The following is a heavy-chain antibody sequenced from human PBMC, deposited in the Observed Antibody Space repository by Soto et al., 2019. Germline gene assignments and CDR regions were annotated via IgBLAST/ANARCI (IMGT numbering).Heavy chain of an antibody. CDR3: ARSRRILTGTSHFDY. D-gene: IGHD3-9*01. Sequence: GGSLRLSCAASGFTVSSNYMSWVRQAPGKGLEWVSVIYSGGSTYYADSVKGRFFISRDNSKNTLYLQMNSLRAEDTAVYYCARSRRILTGTSHFDYWGQGTLVTVSS. CDR2: IYSGGST. J-gene: IGHJ4*02. V-gene: IGHV3-66*01. CDR1: GFTVSSNY.